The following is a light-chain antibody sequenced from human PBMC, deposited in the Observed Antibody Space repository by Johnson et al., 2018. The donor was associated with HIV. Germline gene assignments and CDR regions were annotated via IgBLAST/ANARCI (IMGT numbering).Light chain of an antibody. CDR2: DNN. V-gene: IGLV1-51*01. CDR3: GKWDSRLSARYV. J-gene: IGLJ1*01. CDR1: SSNIGNNY. Sequence: QSILTQPPSVSAAPGQKVTISCSGSSSNIGNNYVSWYQQLPGTAPKLLIYDNNKRPSGIPDRFSGSKSGTSATLGITGLQTGDEADYYCGKWDSRLSARYVFGTGTKVTVL.